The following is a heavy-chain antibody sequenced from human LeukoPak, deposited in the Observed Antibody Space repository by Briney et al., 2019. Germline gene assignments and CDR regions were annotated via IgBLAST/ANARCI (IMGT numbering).Heavy chain of an antibody. D-gene: IGHD2-15*01. V-gene: IGHV4-38-2*02. Sequence: SETLSLTCTVSGYSISSGYYWGWIRQPPGKGLEWMGSIYHSGSTYYNPSLKSRVTISVDTSKNQFSLKLSSVTAADTAVYYCARDLWYCSGGSCLPAWGQGTLVTVSS. CDR1: GYSISSGYY. CDR3: ARDLWYCSGGSCLPA. CDR2: IYHSGST. J-gene: IGHJ1*01.